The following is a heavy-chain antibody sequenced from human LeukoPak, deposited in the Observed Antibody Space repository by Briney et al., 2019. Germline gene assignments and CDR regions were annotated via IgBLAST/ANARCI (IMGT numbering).Heavy chain of an antibody. CDR2: IIPIFGTA. Sequence: GASVKVSCTASGGTFSSYAISWVRQAPGQGLEWMGGIIPIFGTANYAQKFQGRVTITADESTSTAYMELSSLRSEDTAVYYCATPSTIFGVVTPGGMDVWGQGTTVTVSS. V-gene: IGHV1-69*01. D-gene: IGHD3-3*01. J-gene: IGHJ6*02. CDR3: ATPSTIFGVVTPGGMDV. CDR1: GGTFSSYA.